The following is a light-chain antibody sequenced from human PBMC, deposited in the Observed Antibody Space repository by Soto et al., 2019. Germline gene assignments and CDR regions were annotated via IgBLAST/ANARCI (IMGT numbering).Light chain of an antibody. CDR1: SSNIGGNY. CDR3: AAWDDSLL. Sequence: QSVLTQPPSVSGTPGQRVTISCSGSSSNIGGNYVYWYQQLPGAAPKLIIYRSNQRPSGVPDRFSASKSGTSASLAISGLRAEDEADYYCAAWDDSLLFGGGTKLTVL. J-gene: IGLJ2*01. CDR2: RSN. V-gene: IGLV1-47*01.